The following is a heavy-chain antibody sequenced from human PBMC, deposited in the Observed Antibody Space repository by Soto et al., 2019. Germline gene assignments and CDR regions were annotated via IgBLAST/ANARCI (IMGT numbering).Heavy chain of an antibody. Sequence: GESLKISCKGSGYSFTSYWIGWVSQMPGKGLEWMGIIYPGDSDTRYSPSFQGQVTISADKSISTAYLQWSSLKASDTAMYYCARLTDIVVVVAALWFGYFDYWGQGTLVTVSS. CDR1: GYSFTSYW. CDR2: IYPGDSDT. J-gene: IGHJ4*02. V-gene: IGHV5-51*01. CDR3: ARLTDIVVVVAALWFGYFDY. D-gene: IGHD2-15*01.